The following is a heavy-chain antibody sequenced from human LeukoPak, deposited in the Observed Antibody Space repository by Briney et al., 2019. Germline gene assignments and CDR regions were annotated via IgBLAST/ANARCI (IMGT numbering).Heavy chain of an antibody. CDR1: GFTFSSYS. CDR2: ISSSSSTI. D-gene: IGHD3-22*01. J-gene: IGHJ4*02. CDR3: TTVLFRYYYDSF. Sequence: TGGSLRLSCAASGFTFSSYSMNWVRQAPGKGLEWVSYISSSSSTIYYADSVKGRFTISRDNAKNLLYLQMNSLRAEDTAVYYCTTVLFRYYYDSFWGRGTLVTVSS. V-gene: IGHV3-48*04.